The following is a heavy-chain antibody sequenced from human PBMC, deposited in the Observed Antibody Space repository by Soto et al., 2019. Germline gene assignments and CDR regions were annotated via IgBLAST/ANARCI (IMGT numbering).Heavy chain of an antibody. CDR1: GFSFSTYA. Sequence: EVQLLESGGGLVQPGGSLRLSCAVSGFSFSTYAMSWVRQAPGKGLEWVSGISAGGGNTYYADSVRGRFTISRDNSKDTLYLQITSLRAEDTAFYYCAKHAEYQQVSWFDPWGQGTLVTVSS. D-gene: IGHD2-2*01. V-gene: IGHV3-23*01. CDR2: ISAGGGNT. CDR3: AKHAEYQQVSWFDP. J-gene: IGHJ5*02.